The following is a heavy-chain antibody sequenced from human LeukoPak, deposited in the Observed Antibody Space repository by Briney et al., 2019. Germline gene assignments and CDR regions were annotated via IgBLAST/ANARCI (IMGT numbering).Heavy chain of an antibody. CDR2: IYHSGST. J-gene: IGHJ5*02. CDR1: GGSISSSNW. V-gene: IGHV4-4*02. D-gene: IGHD1-26*01. Sequence: SETLSLTCAVSGGSISSSNWWSWVRQPPGKGREWIGEIYHSGSTNYNPSLKSRVTISVDKSKNQFSLKLSSVTAADTAVYYCARLRGASLGPLNWFDPWGQGTLVIVSS. CDR3: ARLRGASLGPLNWFDP.